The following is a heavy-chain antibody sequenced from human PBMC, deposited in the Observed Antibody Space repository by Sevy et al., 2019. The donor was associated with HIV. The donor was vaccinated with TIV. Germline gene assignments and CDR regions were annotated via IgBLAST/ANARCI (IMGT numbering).Heavy chain of an antibody. CDR3: ARVLTGYLGGPFDD. J-gene: IGHJ4*02. CDR1: GGSISSYY. Sequence: SETLSLTCTVSGGSISSYYWSWIRQPPGKGLEWIGYIYYSGSTNYHPTLKRRVTISVDTSKNQFSLKLSSVTAADAAVYDCARVLTGYLGGPFDDWGQGTLVTVSS. D-gene: IGHD3-9*01. CDR2: IYYSGST. V-gene: IGHV4-59*01.